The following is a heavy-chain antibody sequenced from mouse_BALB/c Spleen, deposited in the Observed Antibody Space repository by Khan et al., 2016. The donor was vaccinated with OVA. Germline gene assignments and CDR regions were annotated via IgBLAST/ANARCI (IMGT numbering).Heavy chain of an antibody. Sequence: QVQLKESGAELAKPGASVKTSCTASGYTFTSYWMHWIKQSPGQGLEWIGYINPTSGYTDYTQKFKDKATLTADKSSSTAYMQLSSLTSDDSAGYYCASDGIDYWGQGTALTVSS. D-gene: IGHD2-1*01. CDR3: ASDGIDY. CDR2: INPTSGYT. V-gene: IGHV1-7*01. J-gene: IGHJ2*01. CDR1: GYTFTSYW.